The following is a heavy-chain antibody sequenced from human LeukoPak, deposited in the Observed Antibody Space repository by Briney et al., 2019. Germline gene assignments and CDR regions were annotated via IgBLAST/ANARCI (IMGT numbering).Heavy chain of an antibody. CDR3: ARDLRNRVEAAAGQRYGMDV. J-gene: IGHJ6*02. CDR2: INPRGGIT. V-gene: IGHV1-46*01. Sequence: ASVKVSCKASGYTFTNYYMHWVRQAPGQGLEWMGIINPRGGITSYVQKFQGRVTMTRDTSTSTVYMELSSLRSEDTAVYYCARDLRNRVEAAAGQRYGMDVWGQGTTVTVSS. CDR1: GYTFTNYY. D-gene: IGHD6-13*01.